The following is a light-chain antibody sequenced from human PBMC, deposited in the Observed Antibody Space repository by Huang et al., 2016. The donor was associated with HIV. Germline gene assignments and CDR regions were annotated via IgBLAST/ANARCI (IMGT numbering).Light chain of an antibody. CDR2: AAS. CDR3: QQFNDWPPA. CDR1: QSVHNN. Sequence: VMTQSPATLSVSPGDRATLSCRASQSVHNNLAWYQQKPGQAPRLRFYAASSRATGIPARFSGSGSGTQFTLTISSLQSEDCAVYYCQQFNDWPPAFGGGTRVEV. V-gene: IGKV3-15*01. J-gene: IGKJ4*01.